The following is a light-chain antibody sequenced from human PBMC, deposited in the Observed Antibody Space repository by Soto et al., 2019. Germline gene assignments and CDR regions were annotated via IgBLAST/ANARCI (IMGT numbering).Light chain of an antibody. CDR3: SSYTSSSTWV. V-gene: IGLV2-14*01. CDR1: SIDVGGYNY. J-gene: IGLJ3*02. CDR2: EVS. Sequence: QYVLTQPASVSGSPGQSITISCTGTSIDVGGYNYVSWYQQHPDKAPKLMIYEVSNRPSGVSNRFSGSKSGNTASLTISGLQAEDEADYYCSSYTSSSTWVFGGGTKLTVL.